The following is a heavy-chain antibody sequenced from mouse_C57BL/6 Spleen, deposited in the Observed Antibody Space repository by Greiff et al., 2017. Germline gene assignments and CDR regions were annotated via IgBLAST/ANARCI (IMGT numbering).Heavy chain of an antibody. J-gene: IGHJ3*01. CDR2: ISDGGSYT. V-gene: IGHV5-4*01. Sequence: EVKLEESGGGLVKPGGSLKLSCAASGFTFSSYAMSWVRQTPEKRLEWVATISDGGSYTYYPDNVKGRFTISRDNAKNNLYLQMSHLKSEDTAMYYCAREMGAHYYGSSYGFAYWGQGTLVTVSA. CDR3: AREMGAHYYGSSYGFAY. CDR1: GFTFSSYA. D-gene: IGHD1-1*01.